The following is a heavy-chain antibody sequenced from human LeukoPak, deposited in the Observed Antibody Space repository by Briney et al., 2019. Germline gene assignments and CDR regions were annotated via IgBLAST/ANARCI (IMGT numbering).Heavy chain of an antibody. Sequence: SETLSLTCTVSGYSVASAYYWNWVRQPPGKGLEWIGGLHHSGITYYNPSLKSRVTLSVDTSKNEVSLTLRSVTAADTAVYYCVRERGYYGDSLWGQGTLVIVSS. CDR1: GYSVASAYY. CDR3: VRERGYYGDSL. V-gene: IGHV4-38-2*02. CDR2: LHHSGIT. D-gene: IGHD4-17*01. J-gene: IGHJ4*02.